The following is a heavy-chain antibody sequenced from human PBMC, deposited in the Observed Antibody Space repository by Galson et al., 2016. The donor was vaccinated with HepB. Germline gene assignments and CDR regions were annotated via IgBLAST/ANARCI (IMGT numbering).Heavy chain of an antibody. CDR1: GYTFTSYY. Sequence: SVKVSCKASGYTFTSYYMHWVRQAPGQGLEWMGIINPSGGSASYAQKFQGRVTVTRDTSTSAVYMELSSLRSEDTAVYYCARDYCTTTSCCSGGSCYPHYLFDYWGQGTLVTVSS. V-gene: IGHV1-46*01. J-gene: IGHJ4*02. D-gene: IGHD2-15*01. CDR3: ARDYCTTTSCCSGGSCYPHYLFDY. CDR2: INPSGGSA.